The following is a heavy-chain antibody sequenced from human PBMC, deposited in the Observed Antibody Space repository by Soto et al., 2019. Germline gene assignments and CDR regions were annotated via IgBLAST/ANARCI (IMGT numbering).Heavy chain of an antibody. V-gene: IGHV1-18*01. Sequence: ASVKVSCKASGYTITSYGISWVRQAPGQGLEWMGWISAHNGNTKYEQKLQGRVTMTTDTSTSTAYMELRSLRSDDTAVYYCARDLGRFPDYWGQGTLVTVSS. D-gene: IGHD3-3*01. J-gene: IGHJ4*02. CDR3: ARDLGRFPDY. CDR1: GYTITSYG. CDR2: ISAHNGNT.